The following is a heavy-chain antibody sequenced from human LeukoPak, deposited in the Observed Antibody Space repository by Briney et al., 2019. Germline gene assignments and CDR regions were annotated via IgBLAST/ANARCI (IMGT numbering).Heavy chain of an antibody. CDR2: MNPNSGNT. D-gene: IGHD1-1*01. Sequence: GASVKVSCKASRYTFTSYDINWVRQATGQGLEWMGWMNPNSGNTGYAQKFQGRVTITRNTSISTAYMELSSLRSEDAAVYYCARVGARGYFDAFDIWGQGTMVTVSS. J-gene: IGHJ3*02. CDR3: ARVGARGYFDAFDI. CDR1: RYTFTSYD. V-gene: IGHV1-8*03.